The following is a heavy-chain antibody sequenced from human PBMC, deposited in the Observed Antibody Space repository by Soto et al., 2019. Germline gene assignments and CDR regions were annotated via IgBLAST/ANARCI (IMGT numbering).Heavy chain of an antibody. Sequence: ASVKVSCKASGYTFTGYYMHWVRQAPGQGLEWMGWINPNSGGTNYAQKFQGRVTMTRDTSISTAYMELSRLRSDDTAVYYCARSYCSSTSCYGWFDPWGQGTLVTVYS. D-gene: IGHD2-2*01. CDR2: INPNSGGT. V-gene: IGHV1-2*02. CDR1: GYTFTGYY. CDR3: ARSYCSSTSCYGWFDP. J-gene: IGHJ5*02.